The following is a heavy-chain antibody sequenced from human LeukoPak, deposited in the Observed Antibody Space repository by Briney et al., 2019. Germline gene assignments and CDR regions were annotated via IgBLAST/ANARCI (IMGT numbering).Heavy chain of an antibody. CDR1: GGSVSSGSYY. V-gene: IGHV4-61*01. CDR3: ARVPVDYDILTGYYGNWFDP. D-gene: IGHD3-9*01. CDR2: IYYSGST. J-gene: IGHJ5*02. Sequence: PSETLSLTCTVSGGSVSSGSYYWSWIRQPPGKGLEWIGYIYYSGSTNYNPSLKSRVTISVDTSKNQFSLKLSSVTAADTAVYYCARVPVDYDILTGYYGNWFDPWGQGTLVTVSS.